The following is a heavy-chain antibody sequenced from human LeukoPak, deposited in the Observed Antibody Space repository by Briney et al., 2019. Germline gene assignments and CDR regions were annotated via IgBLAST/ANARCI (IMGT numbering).Heavy chain of an antibody. J-gene: IGHJ5*02. CDR3: AKGDTS. V-gene: IGHV3-30*02. CDR2: IRYDGSDK. D-gene: IGHD2-21*02. CDR1: GFNFSNYD. Sequence: GGSLRLSCAASGFNFSNYDMHWVCQASGKGLEWVAFIRYDGSDKYYADSVKGRFTISRDNSKNTLYVQMNSLRNEDTAVYYCAKGDTSWGQGTLVTVSS.